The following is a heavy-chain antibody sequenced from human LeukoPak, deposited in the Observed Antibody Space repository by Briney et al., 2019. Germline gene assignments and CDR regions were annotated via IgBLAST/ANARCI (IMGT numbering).Heavy chain of an antibody. CDR3: TRSRGGYMDV. D-gene: IGHD3-10*01. J-gene: IGHJ6*03. CDR2: TKSDGSST. Sequence: PGGSLRLSCAASGFTFSNHWMHWVRQAPGKGLVWVSRTKSDGSSTTYADSVKGRFTISRDNAKNTLYLQMSSLRPEDTAVYYCTRSRGGYMDVWGKGTTVTVSS. CDR1: GFTFSNHW. V-gene: IGHV3-74*01.